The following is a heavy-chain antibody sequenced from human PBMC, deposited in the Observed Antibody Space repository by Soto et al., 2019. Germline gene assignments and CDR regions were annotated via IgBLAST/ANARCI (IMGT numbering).Heavy chain of an antibody. CDR1: GGSVSSGGYY. CDR2: IYYSGST. D-gene: IGHD5-18*01. V-gene: IGHV4-61*08. Sequence: PSETLSLTCTVSGGSVSSGGYYWSWIRQPPGKGLEWIGYIYYSGSTNYNPSLKSRVTISVDTSKNQFSLKLSSVTAADTAVYYCARALTAMVYFDYWGQGTLVTVSS. J-gene: IGHJ4*02. CDR3: ARALTAMVYFDY.